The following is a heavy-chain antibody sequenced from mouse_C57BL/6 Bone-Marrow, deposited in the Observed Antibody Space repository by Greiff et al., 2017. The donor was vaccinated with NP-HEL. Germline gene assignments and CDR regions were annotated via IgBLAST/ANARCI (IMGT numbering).Heavy chain of an antibody. V-gene: IGHV1-18*01. CDR2: INPNNGGT. CDR3: ARPELGRVNWYFDV. Sequence: VQLKQSGPELVKPGASVKIPCKASGYTFTDYNMDWVKQSHGKSLEWIGDINPNNGGTNYNQKFKGKATLTVDKSSSTAYMELRSLTSEDTAVYYCARPELGRVNWYFDVWGTGTTVTVSS. J-gene: IGHJ1*03. D-gene: IGHD4-1*01. CDR1: GYTFTDYN.